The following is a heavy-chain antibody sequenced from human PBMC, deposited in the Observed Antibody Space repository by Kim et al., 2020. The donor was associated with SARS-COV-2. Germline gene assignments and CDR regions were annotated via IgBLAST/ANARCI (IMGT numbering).Heavy chain of an antibody. CDR2: IGTAGDT. CDR3: AREGRGGSGFDY. J-gene: IGHJ4*02. CDR1: GFTFSSYD. Sequence: GGSLRLSCAASGFTFSSYDMHWVRQATGKGLEWVSAIGTAGDTYYPGSVKGRFTISRENAKNSLYLQMNSLRAGDTAVYYCAREGRGGSGFDYWGQGTLVTVSS. V-gene: IGHV3-13*01. D-gene: IGHD6-19*01.